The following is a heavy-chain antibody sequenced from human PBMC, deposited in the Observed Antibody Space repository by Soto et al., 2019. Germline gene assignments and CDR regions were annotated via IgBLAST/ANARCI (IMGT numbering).Heavy chain of an antibody. D-gene: IGHD5-12*01. CDR1: GGSFSGYY. Sequence: QVQLQQWGAGLLKPSETLSLTCAVYGGSFSGYYWSWIRQPPGKGLEWIGEINHSESTNYNPSLKSRVTISVDTSKNQFSLKLSSVTAADTAVYYCARSGGVATITWSADYWGQGTLVTVSS. V-gene: IGHV4-34*01. J-gene: IGHJ4*02. CDR3: ARSGGVATITWSADY. CDR2: INHSEST.